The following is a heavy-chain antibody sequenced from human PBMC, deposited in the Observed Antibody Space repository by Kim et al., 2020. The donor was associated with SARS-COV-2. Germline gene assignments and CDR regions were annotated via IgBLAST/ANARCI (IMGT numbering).Heavy chain of an antibody. CDR3: ARDPYYDILTGYYNPNFDY. D-gene: IGHD3-9*01. J-gene: IGHJ4*02. V-gene: IGHV3-30*07. Sequence: GRFTISRDNSKNTLYLQMNSLRAEDTAVYYCARDPYYDILTGYYNPNFDYWGQGTLVTVSS.